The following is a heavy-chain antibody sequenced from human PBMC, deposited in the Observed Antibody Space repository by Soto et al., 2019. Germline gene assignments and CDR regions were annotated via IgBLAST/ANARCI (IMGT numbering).Heavy chain of an antibody. CDR3: AKDRSSSLDAMDV. D-gene: IGHD6-13*01. CDR1: GFAFSRYG. J-gene: IGHJ6*02. CDR2: IWYDGTDN. Sequence: GGSLRLSCAASGFAFSRYGMHWVRQAPDKGLEWVAVIWYDGTDNYYADSVKGRFTISRDNSKNTLYLQVDSLRVDDTAVYYCAKDRSSSLDAMDVWGQGTTVTISS. V-gene: IGHV3-33*06.